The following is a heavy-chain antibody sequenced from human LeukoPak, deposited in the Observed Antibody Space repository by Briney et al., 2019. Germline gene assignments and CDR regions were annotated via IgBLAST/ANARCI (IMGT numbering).Heavy chain of an antibody. V-gene: IGHV4-59*01. CDR1: GGSISSYY. CDR3: ARGRQYYYGSGSRRSMGYYFDY. D-gene: IGHD3-10*01. CDR2: IYYSGST. Sequence: SETLSLTCTVSGGSISSYYWSWIRQPPGKGLEWIGYIYYSGSTNYNPSLKSRVTISVDTSKNQFSLKLSSVTAADTAVYYCARGRQYYYGSGSRRSMGYYFDYWGQGTLVTVSS. J-gene: IGHJ4*02.